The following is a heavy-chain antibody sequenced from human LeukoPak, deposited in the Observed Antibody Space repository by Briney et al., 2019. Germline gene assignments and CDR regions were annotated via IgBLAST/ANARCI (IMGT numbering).Heavy chain of an antibody. J-gene: IGHJ4*02. V-gene: IGHV3-11*05. CDR1: GFIFSDYY. CDR3: ARGSPPDY. D-gene: IGHD2-15*01. Sequence: GGSLRLSCAASGFIFSDYYMSWIRQAPGKGLEWLSYISSSSIYTSYADSVKGRFTISRDNAKNSPYLQLNSLRAEDTAVYYCARGSPPDYWGQGTLVTVSS. CDR2: ISSSSIYT.